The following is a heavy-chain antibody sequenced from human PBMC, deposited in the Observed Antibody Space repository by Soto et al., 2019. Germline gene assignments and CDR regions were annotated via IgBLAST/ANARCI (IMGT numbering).Heavy chain of an antibody. D-gene: IGHD3-16*01. J-gene: IGHJ6*02. V-gene: IGHV1-18*01. CDR3: ARGGYYDNSWGKLSHYGLDV. CDR2: ISPYNDYT. Sequence: QVHLVQSAAEVKKPGASVKVSCKASGYTFIRYGITWVRQAPGQGLEWLGWISPYNDYTIYAQKLQGRVTLTTDRAMRKVNMEVRGLKSEDTAVYYCARGGYYDNSWGKLSHYGLDVWGQGTSVTVSS. CDR1: GYTFIRYG.